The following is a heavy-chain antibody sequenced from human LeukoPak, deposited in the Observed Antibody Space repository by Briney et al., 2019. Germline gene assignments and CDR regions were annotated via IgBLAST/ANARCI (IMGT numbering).Heavy chain of an antibody. Sequence: SETLSLTCSVSDDSINTYYWSWIRQPPGRGLEWVGYMYYNGSTNYNPSLKNRVNLSLDTSENQFSLRLGSMTAADTAVYYCARGSPDFYYAYAMDVWGQGTTVIVSS. CDR2: MYYNGST. J-gene: IGHJ6*02. D-gene: IGHD3-10*01. CDR3: ARGSPDFYYAYAMDV. V-gene: IGHV4-59*01. CDR1: DDSINTYY.